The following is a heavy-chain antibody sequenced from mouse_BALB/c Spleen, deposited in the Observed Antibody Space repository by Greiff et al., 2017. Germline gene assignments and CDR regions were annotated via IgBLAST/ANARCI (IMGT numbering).Heavy chain of an antibody. CDR2: IYPGDGDT. Sequence: QVQLQQSGAELVRPGSSVKISCKASGYAFSSYWMNWVQQRPGQGLEWIGQIYPGDGDTNYNGKFKGKATLTADKSSSTAYMQLSSLTSEDSAVYFCARWYYGYENLYYFDYWGQGTTLTVSS. V-gene: IGHV1-80*01. CDR1: GYAFSSYW. J-gene: IGHJ2*01. D-gene: IGHD1-2*01. CDR3: ARWYYGYENLYYFDY.